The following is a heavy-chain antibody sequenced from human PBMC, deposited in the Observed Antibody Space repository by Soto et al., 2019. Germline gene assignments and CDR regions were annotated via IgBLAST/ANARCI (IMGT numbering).Heavy chain of an antibody. J-gene: IGHJ5*02. Sequence: PSETLFLTCAVYGGSFSCYYWSWIRQPPGKGLEWIGEINHSGSTNYNPSLKSRVTISVDTSKNQFSLKLSSVTAADTAVYYCARGPSIMITFGGVIVILSSSWFDPWGQGTLVTVSS. CDR2: INHSGST. CDR1: GGSFSCYY. V-gene: IGHV4-34*01. CDR3: ARGPSIMITFGGVIVILSSSWFDP. D-gene: IGHD3-16*02.